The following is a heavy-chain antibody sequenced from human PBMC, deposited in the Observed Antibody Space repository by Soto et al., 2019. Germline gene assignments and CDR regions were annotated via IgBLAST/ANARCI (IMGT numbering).Heavy chain of an antibody. V-gene: IGHV3-66*01. J-gene: IGHJ3*02. CDR3: AREPRYCRGGSCSITGDAYDI. CDR1: GFIVSDTY. CDR2: ISNRGDT. D-gene: IGHD2-15*01. Sequence: EVQLVESGGGLVQPXXSXRLSCTASGFIVSDTYVNWVRQAPGKGLEWVSVISNRGDTHYADSVRGRFSLSRDISDNTLHLQMNNLRVEDTAVYYCAREPRYCRGGSCSITGDAYDIWGQGTMVTVSS.